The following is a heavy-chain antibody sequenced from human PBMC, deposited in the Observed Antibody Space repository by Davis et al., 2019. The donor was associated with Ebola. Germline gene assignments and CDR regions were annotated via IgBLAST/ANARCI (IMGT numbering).Heavy chain of an antibody. J-gene: IGHJ4*02. V-gene: IGHV3-7*01. CDR1: GFTFSSYW. CDR2: IKQDGSEK. CDR3: ARDSGWGSYYYY. Sequence: GESLKISCAASGFTFSSYWMSWVRQAPGKGLEWVANIKQDGSEKYYVDSVKGRFTISRDNAKNSLYLQMNSLRAEDTAVYYCARDSGWGSYYYYWGQGTLVTVSS. D-gene: IGHD3-10*01.